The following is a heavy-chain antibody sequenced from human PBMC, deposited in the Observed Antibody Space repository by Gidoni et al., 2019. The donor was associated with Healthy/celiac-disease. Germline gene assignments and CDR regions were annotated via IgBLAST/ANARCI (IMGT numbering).Heavy chain of an antibody. CDR2: IIPSFGTA. CDR1: GGTFSSYA. Sequence: QVQLVQSGAAVKKPGSSVKVSCKASGGTFSSYAISCVRQAPGQGLEWMGGIIPSFGTANYAQKFQGRVTITADKSTSTAYMELSSLRSEDTAVYYCARGYSSSSGWFDPWGQGTLVTVSS. CDR3: ARGYSSSSGWFDP. D-gene: IGHD6-6*01. V-gene: IGHV1-69*06. J-gene: IGHJ5*02.